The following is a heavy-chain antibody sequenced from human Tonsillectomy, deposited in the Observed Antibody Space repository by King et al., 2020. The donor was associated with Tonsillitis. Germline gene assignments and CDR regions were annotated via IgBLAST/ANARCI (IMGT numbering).Heavy chain of an antibody. CDR2: IYYSGTT. V-gene: IGHV4-59*01. CDR3: ARVNHWTPHYYFDY. CDR1: GGSITSYY. Sequence: QLQESGPGLVKPSETLSLTCTVSGGSITSYYWSWIRQPPGKRLEWIGYIYYSGTTNYNPSLKSRVTISVDTSNNQFSLRLSSVTAADTAVYYCARVNHWTPHYYFDYWGQGTLVTVSS. D-gene: IGHD1-1*01. J-gene: IGHJ4*02.